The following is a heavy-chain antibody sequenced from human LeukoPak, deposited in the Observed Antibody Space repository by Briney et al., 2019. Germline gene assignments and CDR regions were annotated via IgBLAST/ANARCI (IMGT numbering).Heavy chain of an antibody. CDR1: GFTFSNAW. Sequence: GGSLRLSCAASGFTFSNAWMSWVRQAPGKGLEWVGRIKSKTDGGTTDYAAPVKGRFTISRDDSKNTLYLQMNSLKTEDTAVYYCTTAYGSGKPSDAFDIWGQGTMVTVSS. V-gene: IGHV3-15*01. J-gene: IGHJ3*02. CDR2: IKSKTDGGTT. D-gene: IGHD3-10*01. CDR3: TTAYGSGKPSDAFDI.